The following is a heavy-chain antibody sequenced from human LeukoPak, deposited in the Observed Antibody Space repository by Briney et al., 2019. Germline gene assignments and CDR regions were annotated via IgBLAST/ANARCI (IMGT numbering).Heavy chain of an antibody. Sequence: GSLRLSCAASGFTYGNYGMTWVRQAPGKGLEWISTINNNGANKYYADSVRGRFTISRDNAKNSLYLQMNSLRAEDTAVYYCARDLGGATFDYWGQGTLVTVSS. V-gene: IGHV3-21*01. J-gene: IGHJ4*02. CDR2: INNNGANK. D-gene: IGHD3-16*01. CDR3: ARDLGGATFDY. CDR1: GFTYGNYG.